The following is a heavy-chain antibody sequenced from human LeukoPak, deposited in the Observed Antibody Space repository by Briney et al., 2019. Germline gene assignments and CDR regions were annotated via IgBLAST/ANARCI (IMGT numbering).Heavy chain of an antibody. V-gene: IGHV7-4-1*02. J-gene: IGHJ4*02. CDR1: GYPFTSYG. D-gene: IGHD5-24*01. CDR2: INTNTGNP. Sequence: ASVKVSCKASGYPFTSYGISWVRQAPGQGLEWMGWINTNTGNPTYAQGFTGRFVFSLDTSVSTAYLQISSLKAEDTAVYYCAREGKKRWLQSFDYWGQGTLVTVSS. CDR3: AREGKKRWLQSFDY.